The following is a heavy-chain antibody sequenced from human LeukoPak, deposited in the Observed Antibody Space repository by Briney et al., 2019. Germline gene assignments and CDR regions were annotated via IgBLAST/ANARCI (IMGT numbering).Heavy chain of an antibody. CDR1: GFTFSSYW. D-gene: IGHD3-3*01. J-gene: IGHJ6*02. Sequence: GGSLRLSCAASGFTFSSYWMSWVRQAPGKGLEWVANIKQDGSEKYYVDSVKGRFTISRDNAKNSLYLQMNSLRAEDTAVYYCARVSGPGDFWSGYYEYYYGMDVWGRGTTVTVSS. V-gene: IGHV3-7*01. CDR2: IKQDGSEK. CDR3: ARVSGPGDFWSGYYEYYYGMDV.